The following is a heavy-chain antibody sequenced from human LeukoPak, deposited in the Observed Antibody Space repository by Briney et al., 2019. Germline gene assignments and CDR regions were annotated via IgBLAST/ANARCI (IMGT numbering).Heavy chain of an antibody. CDR2: ISYDGSNK. V-gene: IGHV3-30*04. CDR3: AKARLGYCSSTSCYSAEDY. J-gene: IGHJ4*02. Sequence: PPGGSLRLSCAASGFTFSSYAMHWVRQAPGKGPEWGAVISYDGSNKYYADSVKGRFTISRDNSRNTLYLQMNSLRAEDTAVYYCAKARLGYCSSTSCYSAEDYWGQGTLVTVSS. D-gene: IGHD2-2*01. CDR1: GFTFSSYA.